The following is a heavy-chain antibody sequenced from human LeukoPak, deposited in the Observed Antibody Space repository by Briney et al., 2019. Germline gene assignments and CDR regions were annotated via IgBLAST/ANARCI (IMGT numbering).Heavy chain of an antibody. CDR1: GFTFSRYS. Sequence: GGSLRLSCVDSGFTFSRYSMSWVRQAPGQGLEWVANINQDGSEKYSMDSVKGRFTISRDNVKNSLYLQMNSLRVEDTAVYYCARYYYYYMDVWGKGTTVTVSS. J-gene: IGHJ6*03. V-gene: IGHV3-7*01. CDR3: ARYYYYYMDV. CDR2: INQDGSEK.